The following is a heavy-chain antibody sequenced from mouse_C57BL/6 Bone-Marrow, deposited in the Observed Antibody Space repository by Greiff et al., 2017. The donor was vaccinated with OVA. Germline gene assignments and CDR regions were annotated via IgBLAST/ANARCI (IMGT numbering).Heavy chain of an antibody. Sequence: QVQLQQSGAELARPGASVKLSCKASGYTFTSYGISWVKQRTGQGLEWIVEIYPRSGNTYYNEKFKGKATLTADKSSSTAYMELRSLTSEDSAVYFCARLDYEWGYWGQGTTLTVSS. D-gene: IGHD2-4*01. CDR2: IYPRSGNT. J-gene: IGHJ2*01. CDR1: GYTFTSYG. CDR3: ARLDYEWGY. V-gene: IGHV1-81*01.